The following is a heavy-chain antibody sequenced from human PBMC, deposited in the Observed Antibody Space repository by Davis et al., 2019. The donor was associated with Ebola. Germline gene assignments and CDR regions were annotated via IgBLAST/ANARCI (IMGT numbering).Heavy chain of an antibody. V-gene: IGHV4-34*01. D-gene: IGHD6-19*01. CDR2: INHSGST. J-gene: IGHJ5*02. CDR1: GGSFSGYY. Sequence: SETLSLTCAVYGGSFSGYYWSWIRQPPGKGLEWIGEINHSGSTNYNPSLKSRVTISVDTSKNQFSLKLSSVTAAATAVYYCARGRGSGWSFWFDPWGQGTLVTVSS. CDR3: ARGRGSGWSFWFDP.